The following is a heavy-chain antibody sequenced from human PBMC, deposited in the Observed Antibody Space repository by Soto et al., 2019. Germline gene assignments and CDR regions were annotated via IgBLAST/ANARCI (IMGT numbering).Heavy chain of an antibody. J-gene: IGHJ4*02. Sequence: SETLSLTCTVSGGSISSYFYIWVRQPPGKGLEWIGSVYYTGTTDYNPSLKSRVTISVDTSKTQFSLNLRSVTAADTAAYYCARDLAAVPRAFDYWGRGTLVTVSS. D-gene: IGHD6-13*01. CDR3: ARDLAAVPRAFDY. CDR2: VYYTGTT. CDR1: GGSISSYF. V-gene: IGHV4-59*01.